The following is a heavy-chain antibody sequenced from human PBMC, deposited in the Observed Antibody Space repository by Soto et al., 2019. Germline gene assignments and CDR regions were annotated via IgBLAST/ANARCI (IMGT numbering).Heavy chain of an antibody. V-gene: IGHV4-4*02. CDR3: ARRTIFGVVIKTAYGMDV. CDR1: GGSISSSNW. J-gene: IGHJ6*02. D-gene: IGHD3-3*01. CDR2: IYHSGST. Sequence: QVQLQESGPGLVKPSRTLSLTCAVSGGSISSSNWWSWVRQPPGKGLVWMGEIYHSGSTNYNPSLKRRVTISVDKSMNQFSLKLSSVTAADTAVYYCARRTIFGVVIKTAYGMDVWGQGTTVTVSS.